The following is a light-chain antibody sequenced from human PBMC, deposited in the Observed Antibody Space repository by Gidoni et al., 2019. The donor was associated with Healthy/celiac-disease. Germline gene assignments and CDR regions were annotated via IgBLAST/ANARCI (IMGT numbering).Light chain of an antibody. CDR3: QVWDSSTFSV. V-gene: IGLV3-9*01. CDR1: NIGSKN. Sequence: SYELTQPLSVSVALGQTARITCGGNNIGSKNVHWYQQKPGQAPVLVIYRDSNGPSGIPERFSGSNSGNTATLTISRAQAGDEADYYCQVWDSSTFSVFGTGTKVTVL. J-gene: IGLJ1*01. CDR2: RDS.